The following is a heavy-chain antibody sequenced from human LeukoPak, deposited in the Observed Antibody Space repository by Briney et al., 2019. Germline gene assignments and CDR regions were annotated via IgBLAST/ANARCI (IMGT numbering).Heavy chain of an antibody. CDR2: IYYSGST. CDR1: GGSISSSSYY. Sequence: SETLSLTCTVSGGSISSSSYYWGWIRQPPRKGLEWIGSIYYSGSTYYNPSLKSRVTISVDTSKNQFSLKLSSVTAADTAVYYCARVFSVAGTFDYWGQGTLVTVSS. J-gene: IGHJ4*02. CDR3: ARVFSVAGTFDY. D-gene: IGHD6-19*01. V-gene: IGHV4-39*07.